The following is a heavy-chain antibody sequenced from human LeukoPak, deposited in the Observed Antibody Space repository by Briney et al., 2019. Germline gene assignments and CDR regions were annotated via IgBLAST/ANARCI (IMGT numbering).Heavy chain of an antibody. D-gene: IGHD3-22*01. CDR1: GYTFTSYD. CDR3: ASSYDSSGYYTYDAFDI. Sequence: GASVKVSCKASGYTFTSYDINWARQAPGQGLEWMGRIIPILGIANYAQKFQGRVTITADKSTSTAYMELSSLRSEDTAVYYCASSYDSSGYYTYDAFDIWGQGTMVTVSS. CDR2: IIPILGIA. V-gene: IGHV1-69*04. J-gene: IGHJ3*02.